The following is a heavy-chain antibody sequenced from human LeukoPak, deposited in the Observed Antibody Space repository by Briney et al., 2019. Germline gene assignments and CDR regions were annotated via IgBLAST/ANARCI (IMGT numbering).Heavy chain of an antibody. J-gene: IGHJ4*02. Sequence: SVKVSCKASGGTFSSSAIGWVRQAPGQGLEWMGRIIPIFGTANYAQKFQGRVTITTDESTSTAYMELSSLRSEDTAVYYCARDSYRGEIPSGSHDYWGQGTLVTVSS. CDR1: GGTFSSSA. CDR2: IIPIFGTA. D-gene: IGHD1-26*01. CDR3: ARDSYRGEIPSGSHDY. V-gene: IGHV1-69*05.